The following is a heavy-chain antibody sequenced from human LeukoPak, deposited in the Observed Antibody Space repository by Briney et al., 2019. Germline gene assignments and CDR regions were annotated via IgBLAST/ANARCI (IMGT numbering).Heavy chain of an antibody. V-gene: IGHV3-30*04. D-gene: IGHD2-21*01. Sequence: PGGSLRLSCEASGFTFSTYAMHWVRQAPGKGLEWGAVISYGASKKYYADSVRGRFTISRDNSKNTLYLQMTSLRAEDTAVYYCAREITHSIWGQGTMVTVSS. J-gene: IGHJ3*02. CDR2: ISYGASKK. CDR1: GFTFSTYA. CDR3: AREITHSI.